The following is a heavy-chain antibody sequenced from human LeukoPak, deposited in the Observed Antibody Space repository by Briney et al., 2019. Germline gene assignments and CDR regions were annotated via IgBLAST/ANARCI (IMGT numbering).Heavy chain of an antibody. CDR1: GFTFSDYY. V-gene: IGHV3-11*01. D-gene: IGHD3-22*01. J-gene: IGHJ4*02. Sequence: PGGSLRLSCAASGFTFSDYYMSWIRQAPGKGLEWVSYISSSGSTIYYADSVKGRFTISRDNAKNSLYLQMNSLRAEDTAVYYCARAAYYYDSSGYDARAEFDYWGQGTLVTVSS. CDR3: ARAAYYYDSSGYDARAEFDY. CDR2: ISSSGSTI.